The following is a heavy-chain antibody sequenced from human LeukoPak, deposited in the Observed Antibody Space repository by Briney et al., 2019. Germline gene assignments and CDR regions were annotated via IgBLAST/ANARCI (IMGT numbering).Heavy chain of an antibody. CDR3: AKDRHKYCTSINCYYYNYMDV. V-gene: IGHV3-23*01. Sequence: GGSLRLSCAVSGFTFSSYGMSWVRQAPGMGLEWVSGISESGGSRYYVDSVKGRFTISRANSKSMLYLQMNSLRAEDTAVYYCAKDRHKYCTSINCYYYNYMDVWGKGTTVTVTS. CDR1: GFTFSSYG. CDR2: ISESGGSR. J-gene: IGHJ6*03. D-gene: IGHD2-2*01.